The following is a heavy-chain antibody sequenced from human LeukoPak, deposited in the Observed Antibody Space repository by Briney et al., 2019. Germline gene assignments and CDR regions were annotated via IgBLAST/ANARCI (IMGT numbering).Heavy chain of an antibody. J-gene: IGHJ4*02. CDR1: GFIFSTYT. CDR2: ISGSSTYT. CDR3: ARDQLMGATTCLDY. Sequence: GGSLRLSCAASGFIFSTYTMNWVRQAPGKGLEWVSSISGSSTYTYYADSVKGRFTISRDNAKNSLFLQMNSLRAEDTAVYYCARDQLMGATTCLDYWGQGTLVTVSS. V-gene: IGHV3-21*01. D-gene: IGHD1-26*01.